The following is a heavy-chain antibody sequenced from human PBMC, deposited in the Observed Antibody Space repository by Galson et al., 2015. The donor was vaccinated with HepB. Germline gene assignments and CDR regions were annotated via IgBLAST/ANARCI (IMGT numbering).Heavy chain of an antibody. V-gene: IGHV3-66*02. CDR2: IYSGGST. J-gene: IGHJ6*02. CDR1: GFTVSSNY. Sequence: SLRLSCAASGFTVSSNYMSWVRQAPGKGLEWVSVIYSGGSTYYADSVKGRFTISRDNSKNTLYLQMNSLRAEDTAVYYCARDVVVITPTFHYYYGMDVWGQGTTVTVSS. CDR3: ARDVVVITPTFHYYYGMDV. D-gene: IGHD3-22*01.